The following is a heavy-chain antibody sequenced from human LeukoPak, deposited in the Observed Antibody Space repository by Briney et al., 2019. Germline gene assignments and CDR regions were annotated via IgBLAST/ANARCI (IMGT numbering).Heavy chain of an antibody. CDR1: GYTFSDYS. J-gene: IGHJ5*02. D-gene: IGHD1/OR15-1a*01. CDR3: ARDRVGTNPNWFDP. Sequence: ASVTVSCKASGYTFSDYSMHWVRQAPGQGLEWMGWLNPKSGGSSYAQKFQSRVTMTRDTSISTAYMELSRLTSDDTAVYYCARDRVGTNPNWFDPWGQGTLVTVSS. CDR2: LNPKSGGS. V-gene: IGHV1-2*02.